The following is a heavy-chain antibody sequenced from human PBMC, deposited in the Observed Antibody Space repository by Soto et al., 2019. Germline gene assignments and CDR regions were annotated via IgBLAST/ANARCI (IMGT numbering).Heavy chain of an antibody. CDR1: CGSSSSYY. V-gene: IGHV4-59*01. J-gene: IGHJ4*02. Sequence: PSETLSLTCTFSCGSSSSYYWSWIRQPPGKGLEWIGYIYYSGSTNYNPSLKSRVTISVDTSKNQFSPKLSSVTAADTAVYYCASQTGDGYNFDYWGQGTLVTVSS. CDR3: ASQTGDGYNFDY. D-gene: IGHD5-12*01. CDR2: IYYSGST.